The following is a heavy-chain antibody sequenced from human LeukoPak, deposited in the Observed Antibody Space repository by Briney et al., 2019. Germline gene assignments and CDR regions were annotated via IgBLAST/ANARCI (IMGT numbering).Heavy chain of an antibody. D-gene: IGHD5/OR15-5a*01. CDR3: ARDLYGYFDY. Sequence: PGGSLRLSCAASGFTVSSNYMSWVRQAPGKGLEWVSVIYSGGSTYYADSVKGRFTISRDNSKNTLYLQMNRLRAEDTAVYYCARDLYGYFDYWGQGTLVTVSS. CDR1: GFTVSSNY. J-gene: IGHJ4*02. V-gene: IGHV3-53*01. CDR2: IYSGGST.